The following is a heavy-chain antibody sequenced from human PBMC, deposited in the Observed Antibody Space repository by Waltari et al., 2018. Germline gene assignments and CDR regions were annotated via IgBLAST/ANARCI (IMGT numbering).Heavy chain of an antibody. V-gene: IGHV3-30*07. CDR3: ARDGPLQIQSWYSFDY. Sequence: QVQLVESGGGVVHPGRSLRLSCEASGFTFSYHAMHWVRQTPGKRIKCVAGLAFDGSDEYYLDSVRGRFTISRDDSKGTVNLQMNSLRPEDTAVYYCARDGPLQIQSWYSFDYWGQGSLVTVSS. J-gene: IGHJ4*02. D-gene: IGHD5-18*01. CDR1: GFTFSYHA. CDR2: LAFDGSDE.